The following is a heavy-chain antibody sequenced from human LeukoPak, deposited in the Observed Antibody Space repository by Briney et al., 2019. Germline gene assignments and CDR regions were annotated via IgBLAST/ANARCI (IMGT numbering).Heavy chain of an antibody. CDR1: GYTFTSYA. V-gene: IGHV1-3*01. CDR2: INAGNGNT. Sequence: ASVKVSCKASGYTFTSYAMHWVRQAPGQRLEWMGWINAGNGNTKYSQEFQGRVTITRDTSASTAYMELSSLRSEDTAVYYCARYYDFWSGYYTQYYYYGMDVWGQGTTVTVSS. D-gene: IGHD3-3*01. CDR3: ARYYDFWSGYYTQYYYYGMDV. J-gene: IGHJ6*02.